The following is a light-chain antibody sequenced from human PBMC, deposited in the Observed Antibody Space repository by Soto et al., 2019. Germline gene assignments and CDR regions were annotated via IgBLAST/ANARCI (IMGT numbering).Light chain of an antibody. Sequence: EIVLTQSPGTLSLSPGERATLSCRASQSVSSSYLAWYQQKPGQAPRLLIYVASSRATGIPIRFSGSGSGTEFPLTISRLEPEDFAVYYWQQYGSSPPRYTFGQGTKLEIK. J-gene: IGKJ2*01. CDR1: QSVSSSY. V-gene: IGKV3-20*01. CDR2: VAS. CDR3: QQYGSSPPRYT.